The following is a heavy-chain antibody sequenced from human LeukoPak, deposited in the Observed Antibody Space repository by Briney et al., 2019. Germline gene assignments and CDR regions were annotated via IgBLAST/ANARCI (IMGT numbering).Heavy chain of an antibody. V-gene: IGHV3-7*03. CDR3: ARNNGMDV. J-gene: IGHJ6*02. Sequence: PGGSLSLSCAASGFALSSHWMTGVRQVPGRGPEWVANVNRDGSETYYLDSVKGRFTISKDNAKNSLYLQMNSLRAEDTALYHCARNNGMDVWGQGTTVIVSS. CDR1: GFALSSHW. CDR2: VNRDGSET.